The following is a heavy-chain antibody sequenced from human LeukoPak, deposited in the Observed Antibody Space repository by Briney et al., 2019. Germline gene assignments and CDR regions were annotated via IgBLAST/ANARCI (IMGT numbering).Heavy chain of an antibody. Sequence: PGGSLRLSCAASGFTFSSYSMNWVRQAPGKGLEWVSSISSSSSYIYYADSVKGRFTISRDNAKNSLYPQMNSLRAEDTAVYYCARGGAPPSSVAVAGTENDYWGQGTLVTVSS. CDR2: ISSSSSYI. CDR1: GFTFSSYS. D-gene: IGHD6-19*01. J-gene: IGHJ4*02. CDR3: ARGGAPPSSVAVAGTENDY. V-gene: IGHV3-21*01.